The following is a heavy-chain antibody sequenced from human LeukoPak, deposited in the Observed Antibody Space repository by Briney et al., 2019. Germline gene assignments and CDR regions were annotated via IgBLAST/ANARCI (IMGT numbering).Heavy chain of an antibody. J-gene: IGHJ4*02. CDR3: AKGKGYSGYERRYFDY. Sequence: LSLTCTVSGGSISSGGYYWSWVRQAPGKGLEWVSAISGSGGSTYYADSVKGRFTISRDNSKNTLYLQMNSLRAEDTAVYYCAKGKGYSGYERRYFDYWGQGTLVTVSS. V-gene: IGHV3-23*01. D-gene: IGHD5-12*01. CDR2: ISGSGGST. CDR1: GGSISSGGYY.